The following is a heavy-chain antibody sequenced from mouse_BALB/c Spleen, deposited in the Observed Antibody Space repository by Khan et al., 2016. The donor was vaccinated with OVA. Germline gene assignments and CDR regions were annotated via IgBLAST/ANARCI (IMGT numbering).Heavy chain of an antibody. CDR3: VRDGDYHRSVDWFTY. CDR1: GYTFTSYT. V-gene: IGHV1-4*01. CDR2: INPSNGYT. Sequence: VQLQQSGAELARPGASVKMSCKASGYTFTSYTIHWIKKRPGQGLEWIGYINPSNGYTNYNQKFKDKATLTTDKSSTTAYLQLSSLTSDDSAVYICVRDGDYHRSVDWFTYWEQGNLFTLS. J-gene: IGHJ3*01. D-gene: IGHD2-14*01.